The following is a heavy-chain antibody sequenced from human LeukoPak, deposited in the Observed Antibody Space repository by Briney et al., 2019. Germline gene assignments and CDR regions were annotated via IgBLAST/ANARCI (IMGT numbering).Heavy chain of an antibody. V-gene: IGHV3-21*01. J-gene: IGHJ4*02. Sequence: GGSLRLSCAASGFTFSSYSMNWVRQAPGKGLEWVSSISSSSSYIYYADSVKGRFTISRDNAKNSLYLQMNSLRAEDTAVYYCARYYDFWSGYLSGDWYYFDYWGQGTLVTVS. D-gene: IGHD3-3*01. CDR3: ARYYDFWSGYLSGDWYYFDY. CDR1: GFTFSSYS. CDR2: ISSSSSYI.